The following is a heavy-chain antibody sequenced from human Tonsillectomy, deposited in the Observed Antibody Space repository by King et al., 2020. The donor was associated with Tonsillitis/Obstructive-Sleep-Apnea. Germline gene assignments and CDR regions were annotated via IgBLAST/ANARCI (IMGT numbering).Heavy chain of an antibody. J-gene: IGHJ4*02. D-gene: IGHD2-2*01. Sequence: QLVQSGGGSVQPWGSLRLSCAASGFTFTSYWMNWVRQAPGKGLEWVANIKQDGSEKYYVDSVKGRFTISRDNAKNSLYLQMNSLRAEDTAVYYCAREKVVQYFDYWGQGTLVTVSS. V-gene: IGHV3-7*01. CDR1: GFTFTSYW. CDR3: AREKVVQYFDY. CDR2: IKQDGSEK.